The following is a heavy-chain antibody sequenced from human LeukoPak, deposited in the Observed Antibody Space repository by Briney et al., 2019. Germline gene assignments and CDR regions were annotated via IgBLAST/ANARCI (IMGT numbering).Heavy chain of an antibody. CDR3: AKGRDFWSGSYYYGMDV. CDR2: ISYDGTEE. CDR1: GFTFSNYG. J-gene: IGHJ6*02. Sequence: PGGSLRLSCAASGFTFSNYGMHWVRQTPGKGLEWVAVISYDGTEEYYVDSVKGRFTISRDNSKNTLYLQMNSLRDEDTAVYYGAKGRDFWSGSYYYGMDVWGQGTTVTVSS. D-gene: IGHD3-3*01. V-gene: IGHV3-30*18.